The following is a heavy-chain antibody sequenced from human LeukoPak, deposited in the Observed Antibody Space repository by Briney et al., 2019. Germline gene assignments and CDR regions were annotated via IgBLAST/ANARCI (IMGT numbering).Heavy chain of an antibody. CDR1: GGSISSGSYY. J-gene: IGHJ6*02. D-gene: IGHD2-2*01. CDR3: ARDPIVVVPAAIYYYYGMDV. V-gene: IGHV4-61*02. CDR2: IYTSGST. Sequence: SEPLSLTCTVSGGSISSGSYYWSWIRQPAGKGLEWIGRIYTSGSTNYNPSLKSRVTISVDTSKNQFSLKLSSVTAADTAVYYCARDPIVVVPAAIYYYYGMDVWGQGTTVTVSS.